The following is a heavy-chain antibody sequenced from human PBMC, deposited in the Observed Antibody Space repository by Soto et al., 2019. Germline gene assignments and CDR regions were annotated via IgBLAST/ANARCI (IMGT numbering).Heavy chain of an antibody. V-gene: IGHV1-69*13. CDR1: GGTFSSYA. CDR2: IIPIFGTA. CDR3: ARVAPPSKDAFDI. J-gene: IGHJ3*02. D-gene: IGHD4-4*01. Sequence: GASVKVSCKASGGTFSSYAISWVRQAPGQGLEWMGGIIPIFGTANYAQKFQGRVTITADESTSTAYMELSSLRSEDTAVYYCARVAPPSKDAFDIWGQGTMVTVSS.